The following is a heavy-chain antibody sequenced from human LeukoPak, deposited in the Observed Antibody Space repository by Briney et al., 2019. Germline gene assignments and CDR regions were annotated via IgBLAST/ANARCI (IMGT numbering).Heavy chain of an antibody. CDR2: ICVGGDT. CDR3: AKAFDYNGLRGEGGSFDC. Sequence: GGSLRLSCVASGFNFSKNDMHWVRPTTKRGLEWVSAICVGGDTYYADPVKGRFTISREDGKNSVYLQMNSLRAGDTAVYFCAKAFDYNGLRGEGGSFDCWGQGALVTVSS. V-gene: IGHV3-13*01. J-gene: IGHJ4*02. CDR1: GFNFSKND. D-gene: IGHD4-11*01.